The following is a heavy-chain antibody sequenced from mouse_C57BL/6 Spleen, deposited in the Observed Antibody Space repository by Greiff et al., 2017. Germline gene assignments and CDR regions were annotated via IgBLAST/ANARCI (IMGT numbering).Heavy chain of an antibody. CDR1: GYAFSSSW. CDR3: ARSDYGRYFDV. CDR2: IYPGDGDT. Sequence: QVQLQQSGPELVKPGASVKISCKASGYAFSSSWMNWVKQRPGKGLEWIGRIYPGDGDTNYNGKFKGKATLTADKSSSTAYMQLISLTSEDSAVYFCARSDYGRYFDVWGTGTTVTVSS. V-gene: IGHV1-82*01. J-gene: IGHJ1*03. D-gene: IGHD1-1*02.